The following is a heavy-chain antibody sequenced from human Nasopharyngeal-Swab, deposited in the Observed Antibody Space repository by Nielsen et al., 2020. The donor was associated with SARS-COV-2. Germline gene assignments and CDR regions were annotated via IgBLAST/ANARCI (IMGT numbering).Heavy chain of an antibody. CDR3: TRGDGALTYFDY. Sequence: GESLKISCEASGFTFSIYGVHWVRQAPGKGLEWVAVIWYDGSNRYYADSVKGRFTISRDNSKNTVYLQVNSLRVEDTAVYYCTRGDGALTYFDYWGQGTLVSVSS. J-gene: IGHJ4*02. CDR2: IWYDGSNR. D-gene: IGHD4-17*01. V-gene: IGHV3-33*01. CDR1: GFTFSIYG.